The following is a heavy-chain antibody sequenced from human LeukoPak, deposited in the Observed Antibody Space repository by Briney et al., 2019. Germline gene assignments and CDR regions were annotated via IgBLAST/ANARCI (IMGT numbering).Heavy chain of an antibody. CDR3: ARGPFSSSWSEFDY. J-gene: IGHJ4*02. CDR1: GFTFSDYS. CDR2: ISGDSRYI. V-gene: IGHV3-21*06. Sequence: GGSLRLSCAASGFTFSDYSLNWIRQAPGKGLEWVSCISGDSRYIYYADSVKGRSTISRDNAQNSLYLHMNSLRAEDTAVYYCARGPFSSSWSEFDYWGQGTLVTVSS. D-gene: IGHD6-13*01.